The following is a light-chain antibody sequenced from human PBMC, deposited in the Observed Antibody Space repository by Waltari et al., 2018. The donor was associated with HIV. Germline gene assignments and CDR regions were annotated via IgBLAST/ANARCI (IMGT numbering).Light chain of an antibody. CDR2: YDF. CDR3: QVWDSTTDHVI. CDR1: NFGSKN. Sequence: SYVVSQPPSESVAPGQTAVITCGGNNFGSKNVQWYQQKPGQAPVLVIYYDFARPAVIPERLSGSSSGNTATLTIRRVEAGDEADYDCQVWDSTTDHVIFGGGTKLTVL. J-gene: IGLJ2*01. V-gene: IGLV3-21*04.